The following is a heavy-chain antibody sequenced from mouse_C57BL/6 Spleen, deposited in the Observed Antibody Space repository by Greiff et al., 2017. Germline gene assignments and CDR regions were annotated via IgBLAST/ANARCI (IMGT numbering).Heavy chain of an antibody. CDR2: IHPNSGST. CDR1: GYTFTSYW. CDR3: ARSYYYDSSPYYAMDY. V-gene: IGHV1-64*01. Sequence: QVQLQQPGAELVKPGASVKLSCKASGYTFTSYWMHWVKPRPGQGLEWIGMIHPNSGSTNYNEKFKSKATLTVDKSSSTAYMQLSSLPSEDYAVDYCARSYYYDSSPYYAMDYWGQGTSVTVSS. J-gene: IGHJ4*01. D-gene: IGHD1-1*01.